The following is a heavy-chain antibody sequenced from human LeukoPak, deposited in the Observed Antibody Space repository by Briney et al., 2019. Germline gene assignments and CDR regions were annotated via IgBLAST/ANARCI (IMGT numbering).Heavy chain of an antibody. CDR2: IWYDGSNK. J-gene: IGHJ4*02. Sequence: PGGSLRLSCAASGFTFSSYGMHWVRQAPGKGLEWVAVIWYDGSNKYYADSVKGRFTISGDNSKNTLYLQMNSLRAEDTAVYYCARDIRYSYGIDYWGQGTLVTVSS. CDR1: GFTFSSYG. CDR3: ARDIRYSYGIDY. V-gene: IGHV3-33*01. D-gene: IGHD5-18*01.